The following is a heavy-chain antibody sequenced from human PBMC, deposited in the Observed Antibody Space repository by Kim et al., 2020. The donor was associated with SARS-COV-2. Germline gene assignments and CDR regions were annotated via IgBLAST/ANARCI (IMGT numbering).Heavy chain of an antibody. CDR1: GFTFSSYA. V-gene: IGHV3-64D*06. D-gene: IGHD6-19*01. CDR3: VKERTSGWYDFDY. Sequence: GGYLRLSCSASGFTFSSYAMHWVRQAPGKGLEYVSGISTNGGSTYYADSVKDRFIISRDNSRNMLNLQMSSLRSEDTAVYYCVKERTSGWYDFDYWGREPWSPSP. J-gene: IGHJ4*02. CDR2: ISTNGGST.